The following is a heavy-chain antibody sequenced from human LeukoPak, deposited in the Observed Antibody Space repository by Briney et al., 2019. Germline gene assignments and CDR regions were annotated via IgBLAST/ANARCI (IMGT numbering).Heavy chain of an antibody. CDR2: IIPIFGTA. CDR3: ARGSGSYYGDYYYYYMDV. J-gene: IGHJ6*03. Sequence: SVKVSCKASGGTFSSYAISWVRQAPGQGLEWMGGIIPIFGTANYAQKFQGRVTITADESTSTAYMELSSLRSEDTAVYYCARGSGSYYGDYYYYYMDVWGKGTTVTVSS. D-gene: IGHD3-10*01. V-gene: IGHV1-69*13. CDR1: GGTFSSYA.